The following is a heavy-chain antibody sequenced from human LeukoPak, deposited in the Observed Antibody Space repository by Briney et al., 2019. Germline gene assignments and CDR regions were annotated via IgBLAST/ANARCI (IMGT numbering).Heavy chain of an antibody. CDR1: GFTVSSNY. J-gene: IGHJ4*02. D-gene: IGHD2-15*01. Sequence: QPGGSLRLSCAASGFTVSSNYMSWVRQAPGKGLEWVSVIYSGGSTYYADSVKGRSTISRDNSKNTLYLQMNSLRAEDTAVHYCASSELVGFFGYWGQGTLVTVSS. V-gene: IGHV3-66*01. CDR2: IYSGGST. CDR3: ASSELVGFFGY.